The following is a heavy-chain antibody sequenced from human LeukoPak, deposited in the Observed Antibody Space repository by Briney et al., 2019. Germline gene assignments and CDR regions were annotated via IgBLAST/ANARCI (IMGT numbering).Heavy chain of an antibody. J-gene: IGHJ4*02. D-gene: IGHD3-10*01. V-gene: IGHV3-30*02. CDR3: AKDLVGGILWFGELSPSDY. CDR1: GLTFSSYG. CDR2: IRYDGSNK. Sequence: GGSLRLSCAASGLTFSSYGIHWVRQAPGKGLEWVAFIRYDGSNKYYADSVKGRFTISRDNSKNTLYPQMNSLRAEDTAVYYCAKDLVGGILWFGELSPSDYWGQGTLVTVSS.